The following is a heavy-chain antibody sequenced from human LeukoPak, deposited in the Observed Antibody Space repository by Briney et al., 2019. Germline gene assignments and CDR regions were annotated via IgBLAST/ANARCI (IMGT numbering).Heavy chain of an antibody. J-gene: IGHJ4*02. Sequence: KAGGALRLFFAAPGFTFRSYSKKWGRQASGKGLEGGSSISSSSSYIYYADSVKGRFTISRDNAKNSLYLQMNSLRAEDTAVYYCARDLSYYDSSGEVDYWGQGTLVTVSS. CDR1: GFTFRSYS. CDR2: ISSSSSYI. V-gene: IGHV3-21*01. D-gene: IGHD3-22*01. CDR3: ARDLSYYDSSGEVDY.